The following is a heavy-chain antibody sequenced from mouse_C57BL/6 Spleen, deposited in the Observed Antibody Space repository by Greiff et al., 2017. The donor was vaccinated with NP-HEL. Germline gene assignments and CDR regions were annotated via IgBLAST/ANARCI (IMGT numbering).Heavy chain of an antibody. CDR3: AILYGYFDV. CDR2: IYPGDGDT. D-gene: IGHD2-12*01. V-gene: IGHV1-82*01. CDR1: GYAFSSSW. J-gene: IGHJ1*03. Sequence: QVQLQQSGPELVKPGASVKISCKASGYAFSSSWMNWVKQRPGKGLEWIGRIYPGDGDTNYNGKFKGKATLTADKSSSTAYMQLSSLTSEDSAVYFCAILYGYFDVWGTGTTVTVSS.